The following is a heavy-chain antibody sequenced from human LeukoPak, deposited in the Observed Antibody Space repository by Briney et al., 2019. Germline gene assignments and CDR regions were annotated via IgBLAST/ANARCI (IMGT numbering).Heavy chain of an antibody. J-gene: IGHJ4*02. Sequence: SGTLSLTCAVSGASISSTNLWNWVRQPPGKGLEWIGRIYTSGSTNYNPSLKSRVTMSVDTSKRQITLRLSSVTAADTAVYYCATEPYHSYAYSSPGYWGQGTLVTVSS. CDR3: ATEPYHSYAYSSPGY. V-gene: IGHV4-4*02. CDR1: GASISSTNL. D-gene: IGHD5-18*01. CDR2: IYTSGST.